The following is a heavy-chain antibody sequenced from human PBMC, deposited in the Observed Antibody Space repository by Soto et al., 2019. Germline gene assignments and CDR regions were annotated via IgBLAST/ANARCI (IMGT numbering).Heavy chain of an antibody. CDR2: MSGSGGHI. Sequence: GSLRLSCAASGFSFNFYVMTWVRQAPGKGLEWVSGMSGSGGHIYYADSVKGRFTVSRDNSNSTLYLQMNSLRAEDTAVYYCARAVTQYFDSWGQGSLVTVSS. V-gene: IGHV3-23*01. CDR1: GFSFNFYV. D-gene: IGHD4-4*01. CDR3: ARAVTQYFDS. J-gene: IGHJ4*02.